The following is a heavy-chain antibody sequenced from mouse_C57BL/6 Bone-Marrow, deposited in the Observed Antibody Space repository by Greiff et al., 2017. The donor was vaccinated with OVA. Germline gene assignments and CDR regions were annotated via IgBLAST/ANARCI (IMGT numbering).Heavy chain of an antibody. D-gene: IGHD2-3*01. CDR2: IYPRSGNT. J-gene: IGHJ4*01. V-gene: IGHV1-81*01. CDR3: ARRVYDAPYY. Sequence: QVQLQQYGAELARPGASVKLSCKASGYTFTSYGISWVKQRTGQGLEWIGEIYPRSGNTYYNEKFKGKATLTADKSSSTAYMELRSLTSEDSAVYFCARRVYDAPYYWGQGTSVTVSS. CDR1: GYTFTSYG.